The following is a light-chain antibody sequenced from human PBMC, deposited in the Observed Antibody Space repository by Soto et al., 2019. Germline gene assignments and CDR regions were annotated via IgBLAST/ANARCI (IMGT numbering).Light chain of an antibody. Sequence: VVMTQSPISLPVTLGQPASISCRSSQSLVYSDGNTYLNWFQQRPGQSPRRLIYKVSNRDSGVPDRFSGSGSGTDSTLKISRVEAEDVGVYYCMQGTHWPPITFGQGTRLEIK. CDR2: KVS. V-gene: IGKV2-30*01. J-gene: IGKJ5*01. CDR3: MQGTHWPPIT. CDR1: QSLVYSDGNTY.